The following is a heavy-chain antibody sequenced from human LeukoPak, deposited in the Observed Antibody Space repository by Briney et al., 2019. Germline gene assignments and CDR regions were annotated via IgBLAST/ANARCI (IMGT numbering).Heavy chain of an antibody. D-gene: IGHD6-13*01. Sequence: SQTLSLTCTVSGGSISSGSYYWSWIRQPPGKGLEWIGYIYYSGSTNYNPSPKSRVTISVDTSKNQFSLKLSSVTAADTAVYYCARDSSRGEGDWFDPWGQGTLVTVSS. CDR3: ARDSSRGEGDWFDP. CDR1: GGSISSGSYY. CDR2: IYYSGST. V-gene: IGHV4-61*01. J-gene: IGHJ5*02.